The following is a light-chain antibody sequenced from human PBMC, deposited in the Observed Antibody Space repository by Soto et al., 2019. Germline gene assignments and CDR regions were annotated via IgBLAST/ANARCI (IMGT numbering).Light chain of an antibody. J-gene: IGLJ1*01. CDR2: GNS. CDR3: QSYDSSLSGSNV. V-gene: IGLV1-40*01. Sequence: QAVVTQPPSVSGAPGQRVTISCTGSSSNIGAGYDVHWYQQLPGTAPKLLIYGNSNRPSGVPDRFSGSKSGTSASLAITGLQAEDDADYCCQSYDSSLSGSNVFGTGTKLTVL. CDR1: SSNIGAGYD.